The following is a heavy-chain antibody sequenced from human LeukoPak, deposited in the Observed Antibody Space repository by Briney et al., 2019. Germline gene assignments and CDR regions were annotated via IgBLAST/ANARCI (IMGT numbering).Heavy chain of an antibody. CDR2: ISAYNGNT. V-gene: IGHV1-18*04. Sequence: ASVKVSCKASGYTFTSDGISWVRQAPGQGLEWMGWISAYNGNTNYAQKFQGRVTMTTDTTTSTAYMELRTLMSDDTAVYYCAKGRRVDADDHFDYWGQGTLVTVSS. CDR1: GYTFTSDG. CDR3: AKGRRVDADDHFDY. D-gene: IGHD1-1*01. J-gene: IGHJ4*02.